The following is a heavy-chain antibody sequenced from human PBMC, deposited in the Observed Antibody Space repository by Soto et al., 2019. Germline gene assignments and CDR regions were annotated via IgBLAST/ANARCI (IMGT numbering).Heavy chain of an antibody. CDR3: AKALTDTAMVDY. J-gene: IGHJ4*02. CDR2: ISGSGGST. V-gene: IGHV3-23*01. CDR1: GFTFSSYA. Sequence: EVQLLESGGGLVQPGGSLRLSCAASGFTFSSYAMSWVRQAPGKGLEWVSAISGSGGSTYYADSVKGRFTISRDNSKNTRYLQMNSMRAEDTAVYYCAKALTDTAMVDYLGQGTLVTVSS. D-gene: IGHD5-18*01.